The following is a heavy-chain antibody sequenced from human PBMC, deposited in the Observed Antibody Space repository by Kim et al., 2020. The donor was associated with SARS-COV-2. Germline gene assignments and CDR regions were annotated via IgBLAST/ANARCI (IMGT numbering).Heavy chain of an antibody. CDR3: ARDRLTSIAAANYYYYGMDV. CDR2: ISAYNGNT. D-gene: IGHD6-13*01. CDR1: GYTFTSYG. V-gene: IGHV1-18*01. J-gene: IGHJ6*02. Sequence: ASVKVSCKASGYTFTSYGISWVRQAPGQGLEWMGWISAYNGNTNYAQKLQGRVTMTTDTSTSTAYMELRSLRSDDTAVYYCARDRLTSIAAANYYYYGMDVWGQGTTVTVSS.